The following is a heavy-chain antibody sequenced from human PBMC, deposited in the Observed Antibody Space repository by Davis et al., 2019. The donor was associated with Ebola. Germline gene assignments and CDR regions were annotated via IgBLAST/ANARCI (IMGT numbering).Heavy chain of an antibody. J-gene: IGHJ3*02. CDR3: ASRIKVVATTDDAFDI. Sequence: ASVKVSCKASGYTFTSYGISWVRQAPGQGLEWMGWISAYNGNTNYAQKLQGRVTITTDTSTSTAYMELRSLRSDDTAVYYCASRIKVVATTDDAFDIWGQGTMVTVSS. CDR2: ISAYNGNT. V-gene: IGHV1-18*04. D-gene: IGHD2-15*01. CDR1: GYTFTSYG.